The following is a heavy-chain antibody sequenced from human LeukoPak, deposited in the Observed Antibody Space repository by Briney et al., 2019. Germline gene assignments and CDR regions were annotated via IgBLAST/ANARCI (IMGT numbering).Heavy chain of an antibody. CDR1: GFTFSNYL. CDR3: AADRGGWSY. D-gene: IGHD6-19*01. Sequence: GGSQRLSCAASGFTFSNYLMHWVRQAPGEGLVWVSRITGDGTNIIYADSVKGRFTMSRDNAKNTLYLQMNSLRAGDTAVYYCAADRGGWSYWGQGTLVTVSS. V-gene: IGHV3-74*01. CDR2: ITGDGTNI. J-gene: IGHJ4*02.